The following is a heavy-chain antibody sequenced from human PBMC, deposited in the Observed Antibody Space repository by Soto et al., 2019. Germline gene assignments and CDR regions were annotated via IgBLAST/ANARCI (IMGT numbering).Heavy chain of an antibody. V-gene: IGHV4-30-2*01. Sequence: QLQLQESGSGLVKPSQTLSLTCAVSGGSISSGGYSWSWIRQPPGKGLEWIGYIYHGGSTYYNPSLENRPPIPGDGYTHQFPPQPGSVPAGHAAGYYCARVPRPWGEGTVVSVA. CDR2: IYHGGST. CDR1: GGSISSGGYS. CDR3: ARVPRP. J-gene: IGHJ5*02.